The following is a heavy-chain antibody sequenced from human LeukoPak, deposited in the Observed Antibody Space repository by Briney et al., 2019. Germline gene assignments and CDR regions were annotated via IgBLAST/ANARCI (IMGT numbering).Heavy chain of an antibody. D-gene: IGHD1-7*01. V-gene: IGHV3-23*01. CDR2: INGHGGST. J-gene: IGHJ5*02. CDR1: GFTFSSYA. CDR3: AKDPQYNWNYWFDP. Sequence: PGGSLRLSCAASGFTFSSYAMSWVRQAPGKGLEWVSTINGHGGSTYYATSVRGRFTISRDNSKNTLYLQMNSLRAEDTALYYCAKDPQYNWNYWFDPWGQGTLVTVSS.